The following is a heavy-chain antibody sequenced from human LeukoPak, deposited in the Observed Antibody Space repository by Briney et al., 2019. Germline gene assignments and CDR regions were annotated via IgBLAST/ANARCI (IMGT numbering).Heavy chain of an antibody. J-gene: IGHJ3*02. CDR3: ARLTKRNDPFAI. CDR1: GGSLTSYF. V-gene: IGHV4-59*01. Sequence: SETLSLTCSVSGGSLTSYFWSWIRQPPGKGLEWIGYIHHTGSTLYNLSLKSRVTISVDTAKNQFSLKLSSVTAADTAVYYCARLTKRNDPFAIWGQGTMVTVSS. CDR2: IHHTGST. D-gene: IGHD1-14*01.